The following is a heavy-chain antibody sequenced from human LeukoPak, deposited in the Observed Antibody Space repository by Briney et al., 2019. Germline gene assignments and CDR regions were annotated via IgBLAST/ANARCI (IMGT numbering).Heavy chain of an antibody. V-gene: IGHV5-10-1*01. CDR3: ARKKWELPDY. CDR2: VDPSDSYI. J-gene: IGHJ4*02. Sequence: GESLKISCKGFGYNFTSYWISWVRQMPGKGLEWMGRVDPSDSYINYSPSFQGHVTISADKSITTAYLQWSSLRASDTAMYYCARKKWELPDYWGQGTLVTVSS. CDR1: GYNFTSYW. D-gene: IGHD1-26*01.